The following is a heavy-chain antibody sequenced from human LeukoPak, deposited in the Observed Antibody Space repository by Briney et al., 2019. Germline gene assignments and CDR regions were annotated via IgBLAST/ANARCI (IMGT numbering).Heavy chain of an antibody. D-gene: IGHD3-10*01. CDR3: AKGYYYAKD. V-gene: IGHV4-34*01. Sequence: SETLSLTCAVNGGSFSGYYWSWIRQPPGKGLEWIGEINHSGSTNYNPSLKRRVTISVNTSKNEFSLKLSSVTAADTDMYCCAKGYYYAKDWGQGTLVTVSS. CDR1: GGSFSGYY. CDR2: INHSGST. J-gene: IGHJ4*02.